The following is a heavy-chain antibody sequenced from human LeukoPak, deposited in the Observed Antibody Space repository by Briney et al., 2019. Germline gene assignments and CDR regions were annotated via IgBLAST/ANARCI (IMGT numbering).Heavy chain of an antibody. V-gene: IGHV1-69*13. Sequence: SVKVSCKASGGTFSSYAISWVRQATGQWLEWMGGIIPIFGTANYAQKFQGRVTITADESTSTAYMELSSLRSEDTAVYYCARWDGYLLDYWGQGTLVTVSS. J-gene: IGHJ4*02. CDR1: GGTFSSYA. CDR2: IIPIFGTA. D-gene: IGHD5-18*01. CDR3: ARWDGYLLDY.